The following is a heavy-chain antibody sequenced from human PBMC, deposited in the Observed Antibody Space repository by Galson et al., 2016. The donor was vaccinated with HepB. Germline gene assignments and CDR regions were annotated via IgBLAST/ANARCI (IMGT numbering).Heavy chain of an antibody. CDR1: GFTFSDYV. D-gene: IGHD5-12*01. V-gene: IGHV3-30*03. Sequence: SLRLSCAVSGFTFSDYVFHWVRQAPGKGLEWVAVISYDGLHKYNTDSVKGRFSISRDNSKNTLYMQMTSLRPEDTAVYFCGRDGQIVTIFRNGLGGGVLHHWGQGTLVTVSS. CDR3: GRDGQIVTIFRNGLGGGVLHH. J-gene: IGHJ5*02. CDR2: ISYDGLHK.